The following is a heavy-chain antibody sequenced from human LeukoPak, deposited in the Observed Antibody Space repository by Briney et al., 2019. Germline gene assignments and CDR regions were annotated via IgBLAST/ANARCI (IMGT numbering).Heavy chain of an antibody. D-gene: IGHD3-22*01. Sequence: GGSLRLSCAASGFTFSDYYMSWIRQAPGKGLEWVSYISSSINTIYYADSVKGRFTISRDNAKNSLYLQMTSLRAEDTAVYYCARVGAPYYYDSSGYPFDYWGQGTLVTVSS. CDR1: GFTFSDYY. CDR2: ISSSINTI. CDR3: ARVGAPYYYDSSGYPFDY. V-gene: IGHV3-11*04. J-gene: IGHJ4*02.